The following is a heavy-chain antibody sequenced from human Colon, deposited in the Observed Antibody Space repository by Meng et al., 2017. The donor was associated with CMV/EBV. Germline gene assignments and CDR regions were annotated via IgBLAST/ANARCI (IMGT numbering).Heavy chain of an antibody. D-gene: IGHD3-10*01. CDR1: GFTFTTYW. CDR2: IYPNDNDT. J-gene: IGHJ6*02. V-gene: IGHV5-51*01. CDR3: ARRYGAGSYGMDV. Sequence: GGSLRLSCRGSGFTFTTYWIAWVRQMPGKGLEWMGIIYPNDNDTRYSPSFQGQVTISADKSIGTAYLQWSSLKASDTAIYYCARRYGAGSYGMDVWGLGTTVTGLL.